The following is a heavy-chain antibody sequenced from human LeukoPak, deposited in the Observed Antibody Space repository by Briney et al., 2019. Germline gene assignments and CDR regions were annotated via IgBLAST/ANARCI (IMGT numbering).Heavy chain of an antibody. J-gene: IGHJ4*02. D-gene: IGHD2-2*01. CDR1: GGSISSGSYY. Sequence: SDTLSLTCTVSGGSISSGSYYWRWIRQPAGKGLAWIGRIYTSGSTNYNPSLKSRVTISVDTSKNQFSLKLSSVTAADTAVYYCASHCSSTSCYGTDYWGQGTLVTVSS. V-gene: IGHV4-61*02. CDR3: ASHCSSTSCYGTDY. CDR2: IYTSGST.